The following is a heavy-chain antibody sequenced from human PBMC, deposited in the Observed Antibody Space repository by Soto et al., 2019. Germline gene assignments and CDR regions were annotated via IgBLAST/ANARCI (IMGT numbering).Heavy chain of an antibody. Sequence: GEASETLSLTCTVSGGSISNYYWSWIRQPPGKGLEWIGYIYYSGSTKYNPSLLSRVTISVDTFKNQFSLKLSSVTAADTALYSCARTIKTVVRPLDVWGKGTTVTVSS. CDR3: ARTIKTVVRPLDV. CDR1: GGSISNYY. CDR2: IYYSGST. J-gene: IGHJ6*04. D-gene: IGHD3-10*01. V-gene: IGHV4-59*01.